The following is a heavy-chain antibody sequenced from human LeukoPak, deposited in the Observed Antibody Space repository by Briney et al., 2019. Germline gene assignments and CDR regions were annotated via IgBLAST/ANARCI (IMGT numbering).Heavy chain of an antibody. Sequence: PGGSLRLSCAASGFTFSSYAMSWVRQAPGKGLEWVANINQDGREKYYVDSVKGRFTISRDNARNSLYLQMNSLRAEDTAVYYCARDFRNAGDYWGQGTLVTVSS. D-gene: IGHD1-14*01. CDR1: GFTFSSYA. CDR2: INQDGREK. J-gene: IGHJ4*02. V-gene: IGHV3-7*01. CDR3: ARDFRNAGDY.